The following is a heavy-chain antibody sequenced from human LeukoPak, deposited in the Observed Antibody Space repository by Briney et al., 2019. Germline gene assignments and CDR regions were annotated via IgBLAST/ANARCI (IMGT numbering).Heavy chain of an antibody. D-gene: IGHD6-6*01. CDR1: GGSFSNYY. V-gene: IGHV4-59*12. J-gene: IGHJ6*03. Sequence: YPSETLSLTCTVSGGSFSNYYWSWIRQTPGEGLEWIGYIYFSGVTNYNPSLKSRVTISVDTSKSQFSLKLSSVTAADTAVYYCATIAARNMDVWGKGTTVTVSS. CDR2: IYFSGVT. CDR3: ATIAARNMDV.